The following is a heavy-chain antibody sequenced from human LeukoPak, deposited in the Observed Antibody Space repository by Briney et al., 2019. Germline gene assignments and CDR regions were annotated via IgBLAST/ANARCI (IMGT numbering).Heavy chain of an antibody. CDR1: GGSFSGYY. D-gene: IGHD3-16*01. V-gene: IGHV4-34*01. Sequence: SETLSLTCAVYGGSFSGYYWSWIRQPPGKGLEWIGEINHSGSTNYNPSLKSRVTISVDTSKKHFFLKLSSVTAADTAVYYCARDTIGIGLRLGEYTDYWGQGTLVTVSS. CDR2: INHSGST. J-gene: IGHJ4*02. CDR3: ARDTIGIGLRLGEYTDY.